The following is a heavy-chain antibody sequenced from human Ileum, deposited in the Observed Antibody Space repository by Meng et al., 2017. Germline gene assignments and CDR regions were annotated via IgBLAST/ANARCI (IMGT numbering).Heavy chain of an antibody. J-gene: IGHJ5*01. V-gene: IGHV3-33*01. CDR3: ARDRGVRWLDS. CDR1: GVTFSSHG. Sequence: QGQLGASGGGVVQPWTSLRLTCAASGVTFSSHGFHWVRQAPGKALEWVAFIAADGSIKNYAESVKGRFTTSRDNSMNTLSLQMNSLRVDDTALYFCARDRGVRWLDSWGQGTLVTVSS. D-gene: IGHD3-3*01. CDR2: IAADGSIK.